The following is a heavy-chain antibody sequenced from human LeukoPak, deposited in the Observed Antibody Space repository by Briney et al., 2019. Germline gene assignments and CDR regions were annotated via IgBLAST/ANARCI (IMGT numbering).Heavy chain of an antibody. J-gene: IGHJ4*02. CDR3: ASRSRVDTALVPFDF. V-gene: IGHV4-39*01. CDR1: GGSINTSSYY. Sequence: SETLSLACTVSGGSINTSSYYWGWIRQPPGKGLEWIGSIYYSGYTYYNPSLKSRITISVDTPKNQFSLKLSSVTAADTAVYYCASRSRVDTALVPFDFWGQGTLVTVSS. D-gene: IGHD5-18*01. CDR2: IYYSGYT.